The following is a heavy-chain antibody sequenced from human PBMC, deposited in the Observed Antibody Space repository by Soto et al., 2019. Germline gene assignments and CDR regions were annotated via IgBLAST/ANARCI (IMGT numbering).Heavy chain of an antibody. D-gene: IGHD5-12*01. V-gene: IGHV4-34*09. J-gene: IGHJ4*02. CDR1: GGSFSGYY. CDR3: ARLHRRDGYNMYYFDY. Sequence: PSETLSLTCAVYGGSFSGYYWSWIRQPPGTGLEWIGYISYSGSTYYNPPLKSRVTISVDTSKNQFSLILNSVTAADTAVYYCARLHRRDGYNMYYFDYWGQGTLVTVSS. CDR2: ISYSGST.